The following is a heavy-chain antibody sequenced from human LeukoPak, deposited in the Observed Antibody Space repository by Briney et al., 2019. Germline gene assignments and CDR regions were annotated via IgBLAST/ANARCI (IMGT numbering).Heavy chain of an antibody. CDR1: GFTFSSYA. J-gene: IGHJ5*02. Sequence: GGSLRLSCAASGFTFSSYAMSWVRQAPGRGLEWVSAISGRGDTTYYADSVEGRFTISRDNSQNTLYLQMNSLRAEDTAVYYCAKASSSSSWGQGTLVTVSS. CDR2: ISGRGDTT. V-gene: IGHV3-23*01. CDR3: AKASSSSS. D-gene: IGHD6-13*01.